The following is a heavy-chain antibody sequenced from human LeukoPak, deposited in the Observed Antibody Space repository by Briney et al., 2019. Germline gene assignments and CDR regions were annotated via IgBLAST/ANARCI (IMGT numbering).Heavy chain of an antibody. Sequence: SETLSLTCTVSGGSISSYYLSWIRQPPGKGLEWIGYIYYSGSTNYNPSLKSRVTISVDTSKNQFSLKLSSVTAADTAVYYCARAIRDTAMVYYFDYWGQGTLVTVSS. CDR2: IYYSGST. D-gene: IGHD5-18*01. J-gene: IGHJ4*02. CDR1: GGSISSYY. V-gene: IGHV4-59*01. CDR3: ARAIRDTAMVYYFDY.